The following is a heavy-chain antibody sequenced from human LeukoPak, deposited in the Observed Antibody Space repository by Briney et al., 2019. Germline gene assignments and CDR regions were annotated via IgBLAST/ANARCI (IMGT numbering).Heavy chain of an antibody. CDR2: IIPIFGTA. Sequence: GASVKVSCTASGGTFSSYAISWVRQAPGQGLEWMGGIIPIFGTANYAQKFQGRVTITTDESTSTAYMELRSLRSEDTAVYYCARDSGTGIFSGTHDYWGQGTLVTVSS. V-gene: IGHV1-69*05. J-gene: IGHJ4*02. CDR1: GGTFSSYA. CDR3: ARDSGTGIFSGTHDY. D-gene: IGHD2-2*01.